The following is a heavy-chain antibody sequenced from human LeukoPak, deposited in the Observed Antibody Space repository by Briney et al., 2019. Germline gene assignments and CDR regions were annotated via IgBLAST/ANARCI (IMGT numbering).Heavy chain of an antibody. CDR2: IYYSGST. Sequence: SETLSLTCTVPGDSISSYYWSWIRQPPGKGLEWIGYIYYSGSTNYNPSLKSRVTISVDTSKNQFSLKLSSVTAADTAVYYCARQGHANFWSGYYPYYFDYWGQGTLVTVSS. D-gene: IGHD3-3*01. V-gene: IGHV4-59*08. J-gene: IGHJ4*02. CDR1: GDSISSYY. CDR3: ARQGHANFWSGYYPYYFDY.